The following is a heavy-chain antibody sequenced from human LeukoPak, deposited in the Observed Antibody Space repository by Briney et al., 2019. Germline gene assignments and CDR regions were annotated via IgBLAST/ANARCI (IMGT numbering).Heavy chain of an antibody. V-gene: IGHV3-21*01. D-gene: IGHD3-10*01. CDR3: ARATHTGGNFDY. CDR2: ISSSSSYI. CDR1: GFTFSNFI. J-gene: IGHJ4*02. Sequence: GGSLRLSCAASGFTFSNFIMNWVRQAPGKGLEWVSSISSSSSYIYYADSVKGRFTISRDNAKNSLYLQMNSLRAEDTAVYYCARATHTGGNFDYWGQGTLVTVSS.